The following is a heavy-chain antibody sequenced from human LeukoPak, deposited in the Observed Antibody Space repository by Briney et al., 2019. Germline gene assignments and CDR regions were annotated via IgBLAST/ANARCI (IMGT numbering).Heavy chain of an antibody. CDR1: GFTFSSYA. Sequence: GGSLRLSCAASGFTFSSYAMSWVRQAPGKGLEWVSSISGSGATTYYADSVKGRFTISRDNSKNTLCLQMNSLRAEDTAVYYCAKKAYSYDSSGYYLRGYYYGMDVWGQGTTVTVSS. V-gene: IGHV3-23*01. J-gene: IGHJ6*02. CDR3: AKKAYSYDSSGYYLRGYYYGMDV. D-gene: IGHD3-22*01. CDR2: ISGSGATT.